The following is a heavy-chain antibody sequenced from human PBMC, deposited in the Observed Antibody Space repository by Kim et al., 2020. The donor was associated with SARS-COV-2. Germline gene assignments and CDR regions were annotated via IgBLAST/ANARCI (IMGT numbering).Heavy chain of an antibody. J-gene: IGHJ3*02. CDR3: TRIPATALAFWDAFDI. Sequence: SGKGRVTISREDSRNTAYLEMNGLKTEDTAVYYCTRIPATALAFWDAFDIWGQGTMVTVSS. D-gene: IGHD3-3*02. V-gene: IGHV3-73*01.